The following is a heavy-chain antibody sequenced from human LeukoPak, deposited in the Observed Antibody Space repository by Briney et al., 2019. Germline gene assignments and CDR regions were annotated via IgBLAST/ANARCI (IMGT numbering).Heavy chain of an antibody. D-gene: IGHD6-13*01. V-gene: IGHV3-21*01. CDR3: ARFPEGSSTWSIDF. CDR2: ISRSSGYV. CDR1: GFTLSSCS. Sequence: GGSLRLSCAASGFTLSSCSMNWVRQAPGKGLEWVSSISRSSGYVFYADSMKGRFTVSRDNSKNSLYLQMNTLRAEDTAVYYCARFPEGSSTWSIDFWGQGTLVTVS. J-gene: IGHJ4*02.